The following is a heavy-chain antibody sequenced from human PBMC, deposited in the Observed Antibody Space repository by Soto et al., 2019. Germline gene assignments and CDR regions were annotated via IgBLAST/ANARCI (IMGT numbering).Heavy chain of an antibody. Sequence: LGESLKISCKGSGYSFTSYWIDWVRQMPGKGLEWMGIIYPGDSDTRYSPSFQGQVTISADKSISTAYLQWSSLKASDTAMYYCARTRRGSGWYYYSDYRGQGPLVTVAS. CDR1: GYSFTSYW. D-gene: IGHD6-19*01. J-gene: IGHJ4*02. V-gene: IGHV5-51*01. CDR2: IYPGDSDT. CDR3: ARTRRGSGWYYYSDY.